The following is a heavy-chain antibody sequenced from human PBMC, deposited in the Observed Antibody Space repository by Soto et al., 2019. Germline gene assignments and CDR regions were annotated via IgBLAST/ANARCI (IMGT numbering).Heavy chain of an antibody. J-gene: IGHJ6*02. D-gene: IGHD6-6*01. CDR3: ARAKQLGPYYYYGMDV. V-gene: IGHV4-59*12. CDR1: GVSISSYY. Sequence: SETLSLTCTVSGVSISSYYWSWIRQPPGKGLEWIGYIYYSGSTNYNPSLKSRVTISVDTSKNQFSLKLSSVTAADTAVYYCARAKQLGPYYYYGMDVWGQGTTVTVSS. CDR2: IYYSGST.